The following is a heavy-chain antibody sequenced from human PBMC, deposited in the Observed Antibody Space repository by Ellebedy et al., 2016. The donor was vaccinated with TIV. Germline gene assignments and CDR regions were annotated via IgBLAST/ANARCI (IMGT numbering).Heavy chain of an antibody. CDR1: GFTFSSRR. CDR2: ITGNPQFL. CDR3: ATDRGEAGLLSFFDS. J-gene: IGHJ4*02. V-gene: IGHV3-21*06. Sequence: PGGSLRLSCAASGFTFSSRRMNLLRQAPGKGLEWVSSITGNPQFLQYTDSVRGRFTIPRDNATNVLDLQMDRLRAEDTAVCYCATDRGEAGLLSFFDSWGQGTLVTVST. D-gene: IGHD2/OR15-2a*01.